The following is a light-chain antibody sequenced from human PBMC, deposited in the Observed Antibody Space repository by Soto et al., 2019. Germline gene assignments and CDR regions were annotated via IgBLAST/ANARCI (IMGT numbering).Light chain of an antibody. CDR2: EVS. CDR1: QSLLHITGETF. Sequence: DFVMTQTPPPLSVAPGQPAALSCKSSQSLLHITGETFLFWYLQKPGQSPQLLIYEVSTRVSGVPDRFSGSGSGTDFTLEISRVETDDVGIYYCMQSTQLPPTFGQGTRLEIK. V-gene: IGKV2D-29*02. J-gene: IGKJ5*01. CDR3: MQSTQLPPT.